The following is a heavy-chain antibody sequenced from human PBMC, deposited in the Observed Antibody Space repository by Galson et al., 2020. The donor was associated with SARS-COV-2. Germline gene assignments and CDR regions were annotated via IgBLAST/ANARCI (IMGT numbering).Heavy chain of an antibody. V-gene: IGHV3-30*03. D-gene: IGHD3-16*01. Sequence: GESLKISCAASGFTFSHYGMQWVRQAPGKGLEWVAVISYDGSNKYHADSVKGRFTISRDNSKNTLCLQMNSLSPEDTAVYYCFRGDASSLYLQHWGQGTLLVVSS. J-gene: IGHJ1*01. CDR3: FRGDASSLYLQH. CDR2: ISYDGSNK. CDR1: GFTFSHYG.